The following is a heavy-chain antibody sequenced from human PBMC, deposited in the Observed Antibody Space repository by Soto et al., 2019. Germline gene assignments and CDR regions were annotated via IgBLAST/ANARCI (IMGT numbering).Heavy chain of an antibody. J-gene: IGHJ5*02. D-gene: IGHD3-3*01. V-gene: IGHV4-34*01. CDR3: ANTGSSGYASYNWVDP. CDR1: GGSFSGYY. Sequence: PSENLPLTCAVYGGSFSGYYWSWIRQPPGKGLEWIGEINHSGSTNYNPSLKSRVTISVDTSKNQFSLKLSSVTAADTAVYYCANTGSSGYASYNWVDPWGRGTMVT. CDR2: INHSGST.